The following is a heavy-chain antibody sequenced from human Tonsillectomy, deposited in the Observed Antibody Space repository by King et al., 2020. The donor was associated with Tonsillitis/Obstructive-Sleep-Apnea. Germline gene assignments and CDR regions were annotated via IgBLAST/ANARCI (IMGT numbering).Heavy chain of an antibody. CDR3: ARGNKTAMGIGIDC. CDR1: GGSFSGFY. D-gene: IGHD5-18*01. J-gene: IGHJ4*02. CDR2: INHSGCT. V-gene: IGHV4-34*01. Sequence: VQLQQWGAGLLKPSETLSLTCAVYGGSFSGFYWSWIRQPPGKGLEWSGEINHSGCTNYNPSLKSRVTISVDTSKNQFSLNLTSLTAADTAVYYCARGNKTAMGIGIDCWGQGTLVTVSS.